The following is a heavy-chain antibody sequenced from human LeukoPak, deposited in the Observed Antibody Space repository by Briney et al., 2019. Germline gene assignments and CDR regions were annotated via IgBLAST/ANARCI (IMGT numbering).Heavy chain of an antibody. J-gene: IGHJ4*02. CDR2: ISSSGSTI. V-gene: IGHV3-11*04. CDR3: ARRAARSPYFDY. Sequence: GGSLRLSCAASGFTFSDYYMSWIRQAPGKGLEWVSYISSSGSTIYYADSVKGRLTISRDNAKNSLYLQMNSLRAEDTAVYYCARRAARSPYFDYWGQGTLVTVSS. CDR1: GFTFSDYY. D-gene: IGHD6-6*01.